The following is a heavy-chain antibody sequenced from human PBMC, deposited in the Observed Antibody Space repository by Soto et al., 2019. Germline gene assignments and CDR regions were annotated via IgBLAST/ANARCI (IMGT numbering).Heavy chain of an antibody. J-gene: IGHJ4*02. D-gene: IGHD3-16*01. CDR2: VKSKVDGETI. V-gene: IGHV3-15*07. Sequence: EVQLVESGGGLVEPGGSLRLSCAASGFTFNGAWMNWVRQGPGKGLEWVGRVKSKVDGETIDYAAPVKGRFTISRDDSRNMVYLQMNSLSTEDTAMYYCSADLPDWGAYAFDYWGLGALVTVSS. CDR1: GFTFNGAW. CDR3: SADLPDWGAYAFDY.